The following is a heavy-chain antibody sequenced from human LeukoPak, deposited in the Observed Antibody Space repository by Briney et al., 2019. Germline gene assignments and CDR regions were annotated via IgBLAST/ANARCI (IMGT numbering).Heavy chain of an antibody. V-gene: IGHV3-9*01. CDR1: GFTLDDYA. CDR2: ICWISDGV. CDR3: AKSQGAHLNYYQYGMDV. D-gene: IGHD1-26*01. Sequence: PGGSLRLPCAASGFTLDDYAMHWARQAPGKGLEWGSGICWISDGVAYADSVKGRFTISRDSNKNSLYLQMNSLRAEDTALYYCAKSQGAHLNYYQYGMDVWGQGTTVTVSS. J-gene: IGHJ6*02.